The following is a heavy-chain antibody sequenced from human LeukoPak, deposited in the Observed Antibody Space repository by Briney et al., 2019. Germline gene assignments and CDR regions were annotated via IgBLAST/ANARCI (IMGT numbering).Heavy chain of an antibody. Sequence: SETLSLTCTVSGGSISSYYWSWIRQPPGKGLEWIGYIYYSGSTNYNPSLKSRVTISVDTSKNQFSLKLSSVTAADTAVYYCARGSVAVAGSDAFDIWGQGTMVTVSS. J-gene: IGHJ3*02. CDR2: IYYSGST. CDR3: ARGSVAVAGSDAFDI. V-gene: IGHV4-59*01. CDR1: GGSISSYY. D-gene: IGHD6-19*01.